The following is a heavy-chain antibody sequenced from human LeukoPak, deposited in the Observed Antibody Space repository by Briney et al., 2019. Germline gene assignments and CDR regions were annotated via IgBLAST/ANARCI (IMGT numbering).Heavy chain of an antibody. Sequence: SETLSLTCAVYGGPFSVYYWTWIRQPPGKGLEWIGEIIDTGSTKYNSSLKSRLTISVDTSKNQFSLSLDSVTAADTAVYYCARGLASGYPPIPFDYWGQGTLVTVSS. V-gene: IGHV4-34*12. D-gene: IGHD3-3*01. CDR2: IIDTGST. CDR3: ARGLASGYPPIPFDY. J-gene: IGHJ4*02. CDR1: GGPFSVYY.